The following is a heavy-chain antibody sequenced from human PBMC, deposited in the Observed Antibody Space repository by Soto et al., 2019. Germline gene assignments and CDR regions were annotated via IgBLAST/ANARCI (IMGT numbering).Heavy chain of an antibody. CDR3: ARVFKTMSFYYGMDV. Sequence: PSETLSLTCTVSGVSINRGGFYWSWIRQLPGKGLEWIGYIYYTGSTYYNPSLKSRITISVDTSANQFSLKLSSVTAADTAIYFCARVFKTMSFYYGMDVWGQGTAVT. J-gene: IGHJ6*02. D-gene: IGHD3-22*01. V-gene: IGHV4-31*03. CDR1: GVSINRGGFY. CDR2: IYYTGST.